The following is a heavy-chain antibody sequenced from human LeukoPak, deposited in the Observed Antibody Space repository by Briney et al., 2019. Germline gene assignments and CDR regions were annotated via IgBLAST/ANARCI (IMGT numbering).Heavy chain of an antibody. J-gene: IGHJ4*02. CDR1: GYSFTSYW. D-gene: IGHD6-6*01. V-gene: IGHV5-51*01. Sequence: GESLKISCKGSGYSFTSYWLGWVRQMPGRGLEWMGIIYPGDSDTRYSPSFQGQVTISADKSISTAFLQWSSLKASDTAMYYCAKVGPDSSSRAFDYWGQGTLVTVSS. CDR2: IYPGDSDT. CDR3: AKVGPDSSSRAFDY.